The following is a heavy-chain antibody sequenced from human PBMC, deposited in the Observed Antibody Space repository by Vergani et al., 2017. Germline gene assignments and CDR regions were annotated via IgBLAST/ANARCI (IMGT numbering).Heavy chain of an antibody. V-gene: IGHV3-15*01. CDR1: GFTFSNAW. D-gene: IGHD2-15*01. Sequence: VQLVESGGGVVQPGRSLRLSCAASGFTFSNAWMSWVRQAPGKGLEWVGRIKSKTDGGTTDYAAPVKGRFTISRDDSKNTLYLQMNSLKTEDTAVYYCTTDQGCSGGSCSDYWGQGTLVTVSS. J-gene: IGHJ4*02. CDR2: IKSKTDGGTT. CDR3: TTDQGCSGGSCSDY.